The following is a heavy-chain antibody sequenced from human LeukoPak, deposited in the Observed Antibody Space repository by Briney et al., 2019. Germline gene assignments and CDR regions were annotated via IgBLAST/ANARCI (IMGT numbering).Heavy chain of an antibody. CDR1: GGSLSSYY. Sequence: SETLSLTCTVSGGSLSSYYWSWIRQPAGKGLEWIGRIYTSGRTNYNPSLKSRVTMSVDTSKNQFSLKPSSVTAADTAVYYCARDITWNDRDTNWFDPWGQGTLVTVSS. V-gene: IGHV4-4*07. D-gene: IGHD1-1*01. CDR2: IYTSGRT. CDR3: ARDITWNDRDTNWFDP. J-gene: IGHJ5*02.